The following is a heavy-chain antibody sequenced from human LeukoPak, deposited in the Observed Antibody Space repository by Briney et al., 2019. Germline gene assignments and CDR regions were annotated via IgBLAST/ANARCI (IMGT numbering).Heavy chain of an antibody. Sequence: SETLSLTCTVSGGSISSYYWSWIRQPPGKGLEWIGYIYYSGSTNYNPSLKCRVTISVDTSKNQFSLKLSSVTAADTAVYYCARDSSLHYDILTGYTPRYGMDVWGQGTTVTVSS. CDR2: IYYSGST. D-gene: IGHD3-9*01. CDR3: ARDSSLHYDILTGYTPRYGMDV. J-gene: IGHJ6*02. CDR1: GGSISSYY. V-gene: IGHV4-59*01.